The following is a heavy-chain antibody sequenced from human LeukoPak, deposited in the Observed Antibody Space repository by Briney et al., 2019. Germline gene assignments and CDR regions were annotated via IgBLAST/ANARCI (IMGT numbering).Heavy chain of an antibody. CDR3: ASLVVAATPDWFDP. CDR2: ISSSSSTI. V-gene: IGHV3-48*01. D-gene: IGHD2-15*01. Sequence: GGSLRLSCAASGFTFSSYSMNWVRHAPGKGLEWVSYISSSSSTIYHADSVKGRFTISRDNAKNSLYLQMNSLRAEDTAVYYCASLVVAATPDWFDPWGQGTLVTVSS. J-gene: IGHJ5*02. CDR1: GFTFSSYS.